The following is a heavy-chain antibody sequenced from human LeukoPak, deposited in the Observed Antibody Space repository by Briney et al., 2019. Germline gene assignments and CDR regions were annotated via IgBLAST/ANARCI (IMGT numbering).Heavy chain of an antibody. D-gene: IGHD2-8*01. Sequence: QPGGSLRLSCAASGFTVSSNYMSWVRQAPGKGLEWVSVIYSGGSTYYADSVKGRFTISRDNSKNTLYLQMNSLRAEDTAVYYCARGPCSNGVCYWDIWGQGTIVTVSS. V-gene: IGHV3-53*01. CDR2: IYSGGST. CDR3: ARGPCSNGVCYWDI. J-gene: IGHJ3*02. CDR1: GFTVSSNY.